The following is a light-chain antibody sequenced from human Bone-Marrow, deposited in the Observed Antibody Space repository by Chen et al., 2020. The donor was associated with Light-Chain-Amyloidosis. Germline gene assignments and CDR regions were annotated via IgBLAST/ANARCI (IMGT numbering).Light chain of an antibody. CDR1: SGDVGGYDV. V-gene: IGLV2-11*02. CDR3: CSTAGRSTLV. J-gene: IGLJ2*01. CDR2: DVS. Sequence: QSALTQPRSVSGSPGQGVTIPRTGTSGDVGGYDVVSWYQQYPVKAPKLIIYDVSKRPSGVPYRCSGSKSGNTASLTISGLQAADEAEYYCCSTAGRSTLVFGGGTTLTVL.